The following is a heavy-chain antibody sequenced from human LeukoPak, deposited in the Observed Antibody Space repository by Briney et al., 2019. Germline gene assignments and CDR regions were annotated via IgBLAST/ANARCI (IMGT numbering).Heavy chain of an antibody. CDR3: AKAPHIVVVPAARGDFDI. J-gene: IGHJ3*02. D-gene: IGHD2-2*01. Sequence: GGSLRLSCAASGFTFSSYAMSWVRQAPGKGLEWVSAISGSGGSTYYADSVKGRFTISRDNSKNTLYLQMNSLRAEDTAVYYCAKAPHIVVVPAARGDFDIWGQGTMVTVSS. CDR1: GFTFSSYA. V-gene: IGHV3-23*01. CDR2: ISGSGGST.